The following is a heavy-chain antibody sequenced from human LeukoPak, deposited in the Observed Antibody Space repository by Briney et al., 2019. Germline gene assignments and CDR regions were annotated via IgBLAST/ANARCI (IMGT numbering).Heavy chain of an antibody. CDR2: INPSGGST. Sequence: ASVKVSCKASGYTFTSYYMHWVRQAPGQGLGWMGIINPSGGSTSYAQKFQGRVTMTRDTSTSTVYMELSSLRSEDTAVYYCARVGRDYGGNSGEGSPFDPWGQGTLVTVSS. D-gene: IGHD4-23*01. V-gene: IGHV1-46*03. CDR3: ARVGRDYGGNSGEGSPFDP. J-gene: IGHJ5*02. CDR1: GYTFTSYY.